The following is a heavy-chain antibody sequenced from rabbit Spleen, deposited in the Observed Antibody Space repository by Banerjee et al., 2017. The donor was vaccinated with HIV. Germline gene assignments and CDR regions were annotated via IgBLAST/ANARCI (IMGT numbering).Heavy chain of an antibody. J-gene: IGHJ4*01. CDR2: IDTGSSGFT. Sequence: QSLEESGGDLVKPGASLTLTCTASGFSFSSRYYMCWVRQAPGKGLEWIACIDTGSSGFTYFATWAKGRFTCSKTSSTTVTLQMTSLTAADTATYFCARDLASVVGWNFGLWGQGTLVTVS. CDR3: ARDLASVVGWNFGL. CDR1: GFSFSSRYY. D-gene: IGHD3-1*01. V-gene: IGHV1S40*01.